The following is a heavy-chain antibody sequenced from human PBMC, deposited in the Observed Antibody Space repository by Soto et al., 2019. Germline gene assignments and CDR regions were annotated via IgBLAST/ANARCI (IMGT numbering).Heavy chain of an antibody. CDR1: GATFSNNA. V-gene: IGHV1-69*06. D-gene: IGHD1-26*01. J-gene: IGHJ4*02. CDR2: IIPVFDTT. Sequence: QVQLVQSGAEVKKPGSSVRVSCKASGATFSNNAISWVRQAPGQGLAWMGGIIPVFDTTKYAQKFQGRVAITADKATTTAYMELTTLTAADTAENYCARDPSGEYSRRVLWGQGTVVTVSS. CDR3: ARDPSGEYSRRVL.